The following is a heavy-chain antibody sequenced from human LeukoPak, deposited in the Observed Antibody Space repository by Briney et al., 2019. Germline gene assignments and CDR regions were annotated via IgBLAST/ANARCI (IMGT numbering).Heavy chain of an antibody. D-gene: IGHD2-21*02. Sequence: PSETLSLTCTVSGGSISSGGYYWSWIRQRPGKGLEWIGYIYYSGSTYYNPSLKSRVTISVDTSKNQFSLKLSSVTAADTAVYYCARVLEDCGGDCYPGGFDYWGQGTLVTVSS. CDR1: GGSISSGGYY. CDR3: ARVLEDCGGDCYPGGFDY. V-gene: IGHV4-31*02. J-gene: IGHJ4*02. CDR2: IYYSGST.